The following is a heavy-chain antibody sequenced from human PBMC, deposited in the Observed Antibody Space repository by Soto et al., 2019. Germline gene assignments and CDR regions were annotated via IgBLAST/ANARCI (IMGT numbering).Heavy chain of an antibody. CDR1: GFTFSSYW. V-gene: IGHV3-74*01. CDR2: INSDGSST. Sequence: GGSLRLSCAASGFTFSSYWMHWVRQAPGKGLVWVSRINSDGSSTSYADSVKGRFTISRDNAKNTLYLQMNSLRAEDTAVYYCAREIDPIRGEWGYCSSTSCKNWFDPWGQGTLVTVSS. J-gene: IGHJ5*02. D-gene: IGHD2-2*01. CDR3: AREIDPIRGEWGYCSSTSCKNWFDP.